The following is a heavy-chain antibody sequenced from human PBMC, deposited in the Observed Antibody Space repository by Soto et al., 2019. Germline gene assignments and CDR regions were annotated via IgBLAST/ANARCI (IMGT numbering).Heavy chain of an antibody. D-gene: IGHD3-10*01. CDR2: IYHSGTT. J-gene: IGHJ4*02. V-gene: IGHV4-4*02. CDR1: SDSITSINW. CDR3: ARGSKVRGVISPFFDY. Sequence: SETLSLTCAVSSDSITSINWWNWVRQSPGKGLEWIGEIYHSGTTNYNPSLKSRVTISVDKSKNQFSLKLSSVTAADTAMYYCARGSKVRGVISPFFDYWGQGALVTVYS.